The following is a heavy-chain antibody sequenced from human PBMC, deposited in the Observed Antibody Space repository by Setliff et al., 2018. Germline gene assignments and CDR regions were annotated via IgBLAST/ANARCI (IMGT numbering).Heavy chain of an antibody. CDR2: FYDSRGDT. V-gene: IGHV3-23*03. Sequence: PGGSLRLSCAASGFAFSTYAVSWVRQAPGKGLEWVSIFYDSRGDTYYADSVKGRFTISSDNSNSEVFLHMDSLRAEDTAVSYCARDQARWLVAAGTFDYWGLGALVTGSS. J-gene: IGHJ4*02. CDR3: ARDQARWLVAAGTFDY. D-gene: IGHD1-1*01. CDR1: GFAFSTYA.